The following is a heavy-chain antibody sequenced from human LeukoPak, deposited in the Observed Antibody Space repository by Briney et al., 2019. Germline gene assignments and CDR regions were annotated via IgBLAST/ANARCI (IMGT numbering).Heavy chain of an antibody. CDR1: GFTFSSYA. V-gene: IGHV3-30*04. CDR3: ARKYRYLSNYYYYYYMDV. D-gene: IGHD3-16*02. CDR2: ISYDGSNK. Sequence: GGSLRLSCAASGFTFSSYAMHWVRQAPGKGLEWVAVISYDGSNKYYADSVKGRFTISRDNSKNTLYLQMNSLRAEDTAIYYCARKYRYLSNYYYYYYMDVWGKGTTVTVSS. J-gene: IGHJ6*03.